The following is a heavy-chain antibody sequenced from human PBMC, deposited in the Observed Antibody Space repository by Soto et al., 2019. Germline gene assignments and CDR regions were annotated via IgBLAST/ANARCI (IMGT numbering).Heavy chain of an antibody. CDR2: IWHDGNNK. CDR3: ASDLVGASDSYGLDV. D-gene: IGHD1-26*01. J-gene: IGHJ6*02. Sequence: GVALTLSFAASGFPFRNYGMHWVRQAPGKGLEWVAIIWHDGNNKYYADSVRGRFIISRDNSKNRLYLQMNSLRAEDTAVYYCASDLVGASDSYGLDVWGQGTPVNVS. V-gene: IGHV3-33*01. CDR1: GFPFRNYG.